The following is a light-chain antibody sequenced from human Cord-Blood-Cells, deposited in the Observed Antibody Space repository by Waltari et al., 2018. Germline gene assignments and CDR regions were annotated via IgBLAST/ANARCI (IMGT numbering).Light chain of an antibody. CDR1: TSDVGGYTY. CDR3: SSHTSSSTHVV. V-gene: IGLV2-14*01. CDR2: DVS. Sequence: QSALTQPASVSGSPGQSITISCPGTTSDVGGYTYVSWYQQHPGQAPNLMIYDVSNRPSGVSNRFSGSKSGNTASLTISGLQAEDEADYYCSSHTSSSTHVVFGGGTKLTVL. J-gene: IGLJ2*01.